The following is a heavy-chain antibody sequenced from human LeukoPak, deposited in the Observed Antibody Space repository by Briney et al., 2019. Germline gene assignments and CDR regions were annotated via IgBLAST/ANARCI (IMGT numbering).Heavy chain of an antibody. CDR2: IYYSGST. J-gene: IGHJ4*02. Sequence: SETLSLTCTVSGGSISSYYWSWIRQPPGKGLEWIGCIYYSGSTNYNPSLKSRVTISVDTSKNQFSLKLSSVTAADTAVYYCANSGSYYSHFDYWGQGTLVTVSS. CDR3: ANSGSYYSHFDY. V-gene: IGHV4-59*01. CDR1: GGSISSYY. D-gene: IGHD1-26*01.